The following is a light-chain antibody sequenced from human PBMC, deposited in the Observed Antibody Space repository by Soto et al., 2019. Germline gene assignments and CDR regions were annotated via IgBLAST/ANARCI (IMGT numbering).Light chain of an antibody. CDR2: DAS. Sequence: DIQMTQSPSTLSASVGDRVTITCRASRTISSWLAWYQQKPGKAPKLLIYDASSLESGVPSRFSGSGSGTEFTLTISSLQPDDFATYYCQQDNSYWTFGQGTKVEIK. V-gene: IGKV1-5*01. CDR1: RTISSW. CDR3: QQDNSYWT. J-gene: IGKJ1*01.